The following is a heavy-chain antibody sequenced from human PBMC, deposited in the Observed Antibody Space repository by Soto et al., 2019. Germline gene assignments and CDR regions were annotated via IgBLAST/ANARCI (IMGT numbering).Heavy chain of an antibody. J-gene: IGHJ3*02. Sequence: SETLSLTCTVSGGSISSYYWSWIRQPPGKGLEWIGCIYYSGSTNYNPSLKSRVTISVDTSKNQFSLKLSSVTAADTAVYYCARVLYYYDSSGDTGADAFDIWGQGTMVTVSS. CDR3: ARVLYYYDSSGDTGADAFDI. CDR1: GGSISSYY. CDR2: IYYSGST. V-gene: IGHV4-59*01. D-gene: IGHD3-22*01.